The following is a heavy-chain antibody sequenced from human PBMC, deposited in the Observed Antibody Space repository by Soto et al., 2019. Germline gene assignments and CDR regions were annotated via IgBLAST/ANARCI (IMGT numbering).Heavy chain of an antibody. CDR1: GFTFDDYA. CDR3: AKDSSYGSGTPYYYGMDV. J-gene: IGHJ6*02. V-gene: IGHV3-43*02. CDR2: ISGDGGST. Sequence: GGSLRLSCAASGFTFDDYAMHWVRQAPGKGLEWVSLISGDGGSTYYADSVKGRFTISRDNSKNSLYLQMNSLRTEDTALYYCAKDSSYGSGTPYYYGMDVWGQGTTVTVSS. D-gene: IGHD3-10*01.